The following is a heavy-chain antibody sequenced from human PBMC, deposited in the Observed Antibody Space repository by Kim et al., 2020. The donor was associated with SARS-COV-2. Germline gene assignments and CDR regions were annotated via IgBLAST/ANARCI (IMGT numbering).Heavy chain of an antibody. J-gene: IGHJ4*02. CDR3: LRDRELNY. V-gene: IGHV4-59*01. Sequence: SETLSLTCSVSGGSISIYYWSWIRQPPGKGLEWIGYIYDSGRTTYNPSLMSRVTISVDTSKNQFSLNLYSVTAADTAVYYCLRDRELNYWGQGTLVTAPS. CDR2: IYDSGRT. CDR1: GGSISIYY. D-gene: IGHD1-7*01.